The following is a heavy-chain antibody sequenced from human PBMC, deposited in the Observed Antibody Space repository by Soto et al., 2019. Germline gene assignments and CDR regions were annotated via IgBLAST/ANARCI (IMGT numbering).Heavy chain of an antibody. V-gene: IGHV3-30-3*01. CDR3: AKDTGDTAMGPTPTFGMDV. D-gene: IGHD5-18*01. CDR2: ISYDGSNK. Sequence: GGSLRLSCAASGFTFSSYAIHWVRQAPGKGLEWVVVISYDGSNKYYADSVKGRFTISRDNSKNTLYLQMNSLRAEDTAVYYCAKDTGDTAMGPTPTFGMDVWGQGTTVTVSS. CDR1: GFTFSSYA. J-gene: IGHJ6*02.